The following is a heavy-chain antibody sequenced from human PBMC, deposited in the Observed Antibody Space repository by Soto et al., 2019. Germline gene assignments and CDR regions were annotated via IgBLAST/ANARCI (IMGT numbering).Heavy chain of an antibody. J-gene: IGHJ6*02. V-gene: IGHV4-4*07. CDR1: GADINTYS. Sequence: SETLSLTCSVSGADINTYSWTWIRQPAGKGLEWIGRIYTSAGINYNPSLRGRVTLSVDTSTNQVSLKLASVTAADTAVYYCARDREAGYNFYYGMDVWGQGTTVTVSS. CDR3: ARDREAGYNFYYGMDV. CDR2: IYTSAGI. D-gene: IGHD6-19*01.